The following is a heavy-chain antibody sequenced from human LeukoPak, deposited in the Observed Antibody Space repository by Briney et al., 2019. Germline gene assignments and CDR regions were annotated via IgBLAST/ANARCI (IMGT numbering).Heavy chain of an antibody. V-gene: IGHV1-69*13. CDR2: IIPIFGTA. CDR3: ARGSRYSGSNYFDY. D-gene: IGHD1-1*01. CDR1: GGTFSSYA. Sequence: ASVKVSCKASGGTFSSYAISWVRQAPGQGLEWMGGIIPIFGTANCAQKFQGRVTITADESTSTAYMELSSLRSEDTAVYYCARGSRYSGSNYFDYWGQGTLVTVSS. J-gene: IGHJ4*02.